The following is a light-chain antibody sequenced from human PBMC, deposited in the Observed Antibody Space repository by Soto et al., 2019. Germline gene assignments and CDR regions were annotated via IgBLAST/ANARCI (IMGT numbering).Light chain of an antibody. Sequence: DIVMTQSPDSLAVSLGERATINCKSSQSVLYSSNNKNYLAWYQQKPGQPPKLLIYWACTRDSGVPDRFSGSGSGTDFTLTISSLQAEDVAVYYCQQYYSTPTWTFGQGTKVEIK. CDR1: QSVLYSSNNKNY. V-gene: IGKV4-1*01. CDR3: QQYYSTPTWT. J-gene: IGKJ1*01. CDR2: WAC.